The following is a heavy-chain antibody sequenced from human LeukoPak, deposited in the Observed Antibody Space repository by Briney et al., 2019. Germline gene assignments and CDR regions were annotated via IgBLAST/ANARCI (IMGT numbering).Heavy chain of an antibody. J-gene: IGHJ6*02. CDR3: AKDDAYYYDSSGNPMALGMDV. V-gene: IGHV3-23*01. Sequence: GGSLRLYCSASGFTFRRYAMSWVRQAPRQGLDWVYAISGSGGSTYSADSVKGRFTIARDNSKNTLYLQMNSLRAEDTAVYYCAKDDAYYYDSSGNPMALGMDVWGQGTTVTVSS. CDR2: ISGSGGST. CDR1: GFTFRRYA. D-gene: IGHD3-22*01.